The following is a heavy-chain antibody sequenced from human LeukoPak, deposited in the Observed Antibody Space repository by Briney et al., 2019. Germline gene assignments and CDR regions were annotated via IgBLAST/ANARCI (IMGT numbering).Heavy chain of an antibody. J-gene: IGHJ6*02. CDR1: GFTVSSNY. CDR3: ARDGDSSGYSKYYYYGMDL. V-gene: IGHV3-66*01. Sequence: PGGSLRLSCAASGFTVSSNYMSWVRQAPGRGLEWVSVIYSGGSTYYADSVKGRFTISRDNSKNTLYLQMNSLRAEDTAVYYCARDGDSSGYSKYYYYGMDLWGQGTTVTVSS. CDR2: IYSGGST. D-gene: IGHD3-22*01.